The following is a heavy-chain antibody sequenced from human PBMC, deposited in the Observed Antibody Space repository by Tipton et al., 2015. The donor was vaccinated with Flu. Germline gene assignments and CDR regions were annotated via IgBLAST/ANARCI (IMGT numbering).Heavy chain of an antibody. D-gene: IGHD6-13*01. CDR2: IYTSGST. Sequence: TLSLTCTVSGGSISSYYWSWIRQPAGKGLEWIGRIYTSGSTNYNPSLKSRVTMSVDTSKNQFSLKPSSVTAADTAVYYCAVQRGIWVPQPLVPTWFDPWGLGTLVTVSS. J-gene: IGHJ5*02. CDR1: GGSISSYY. CDR3: AVQRGIWVPQPLVPTWFDP. V-gene: IGHV4-4*07.